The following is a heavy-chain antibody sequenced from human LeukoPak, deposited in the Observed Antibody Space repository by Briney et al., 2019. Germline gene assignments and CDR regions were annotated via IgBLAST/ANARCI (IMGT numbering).Heavy chain of an antibody. CDR3: AKASKTAYDSSGYYYFDY. CDR2: ISGSGGST. Sequence: PGGSLRLSCAASGFTFSSYWMSWVRQAPGKGLEWVSAISGSGGSTYYADSVKGRFTISRDNSKNTLYLQMNSLRAEDTAVYYCAKASKTAYDSSGYYYFDYWGQGTLVTVSS. D-gene: IGHD3-22*01. V-gene: IGHV3-23*01. CDR1: GFTFSSYW. J-gene: IGHJ4*02.